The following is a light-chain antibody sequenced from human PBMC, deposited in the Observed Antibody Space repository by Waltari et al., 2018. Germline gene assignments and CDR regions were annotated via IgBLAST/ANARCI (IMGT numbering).Light chain of an antibody. V-gene: IGKV4-1*01. CDR2: WAS. CDR3: QQYYSGLT. J-gene: IGKJ4*01. CDR1: QTILYNSNNKNY. Sequence: DIVMTQSPDSLSLSLGDRATINCKSSQTILYNSNNKNYLSWYQQKPGQPPKLLIYWASTRDPGVPDRFSGSGSGTDFTLAISSLQAEDVAVYYCQQYYSGLTFGGGTRVEIK.